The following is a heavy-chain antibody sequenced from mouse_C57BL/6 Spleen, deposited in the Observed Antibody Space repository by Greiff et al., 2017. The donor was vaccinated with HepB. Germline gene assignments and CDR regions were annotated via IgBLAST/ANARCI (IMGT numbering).Heavy chain of an antibody. Sequence: EVKLQESGPGLVKPSQSLSLTCSVTGYSITSGYYWNWIRQFPGNKLEWMGYISYDGSNNYNPSLKNRISITRDTSKNQFFLKLNSVTTEDTATYYCARAINWDGYFDYWGQGTTLTVSS. V-gene: IGHV3-6*01. CDR2: ISYDGSN. CDR3: ARAINWDGYFDY. CDR1: GYSITSGYY. D-gene: IGHD4-1*01. J-gene: IGHJ2*01.